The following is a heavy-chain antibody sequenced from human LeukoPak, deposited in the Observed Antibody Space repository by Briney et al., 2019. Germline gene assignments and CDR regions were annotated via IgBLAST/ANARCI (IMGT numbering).Heavy chain of an antibody. CDR3: ARDTAVAGTYSSTEVDP. J-gene: IGHJ5*02. D-gene: IGHD6-19*01. CDR2: ISYDGSNK. CDR1: GFTFSSYA. Sequence: GGSLRLSCAASGFTFSSYAMHWVRQAPGKGLEWVAVISYDGSNKYYADSVKGRFTISRDNSKNTLYLQMNSLRAEDTAVYYCARDTAVAGTYSSTEVDPWGQGTLVTVSS. V-gene: IGHV3-30-3*01.